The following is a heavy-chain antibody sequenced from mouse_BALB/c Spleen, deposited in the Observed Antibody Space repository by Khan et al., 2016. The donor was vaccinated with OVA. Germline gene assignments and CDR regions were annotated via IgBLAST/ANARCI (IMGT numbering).Heavy chain of an antibody. CDR3: ARGNRDFDY. V-gene: IGHV9-3-1*01. CDR2: INTYTGEP. CDR1: GYTFTNYV. D-gene: IGHD2-1*01. Sequence: QIQLVQSGPELKKPGETVKISCKASGYTFTNYVMNWVKQAPGKGLKWMGWINTYTGEPTYSDDFKGRFAFSLETSASTAYLQINNLKNEDTATYFCARGNRDFDYWGQDTTLTVSS. J-gene: IGHJ2*01.